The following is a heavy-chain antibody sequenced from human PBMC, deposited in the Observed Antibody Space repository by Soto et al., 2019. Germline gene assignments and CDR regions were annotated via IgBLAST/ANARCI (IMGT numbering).Heavy chain of an antibody. CDR1: GFTFSSYA. CDR2: ISGSGGST. D-gene: IGHD3-10*01. V-gene: IGHV3-23*01. Sequence: GGSLRLSCAASGFTFSSYAMSWVRQAPGKGLEWVSGISGSGGSTYYADPVKGRFTISRDNSKNTLYLQVNSLRAEDTALYYCAKEFMVRGVPPLSFGMDVWGQGTTVTVSS. CDR3: AKEFMVRGVPPLSFGMDV. J-gene: IGHJ6*02.